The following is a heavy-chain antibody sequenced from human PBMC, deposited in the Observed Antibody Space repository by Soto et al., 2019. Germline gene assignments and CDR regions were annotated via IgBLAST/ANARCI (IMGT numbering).Heavy chain of an antibody. CDR2: MSYDGTTK. CDR1: GFIFSNYV. D-gene: IGHD3-10*01. V-gene: IGHV3-30-3*01. J-gene: IGHJ4*02. CDR3: AREVLWSRYFDY. Sequence: QVQLVESGGGVVQPGRSLRLSCAASGFIFSNYVMYWVRQAPGKGLEWVAFMSYDGTTKYSADPVQGRFTISRDNSKNTRYLPMNSLRPEDTAVYYCAREVLWSRYFDYWGQGTLVTVSS.